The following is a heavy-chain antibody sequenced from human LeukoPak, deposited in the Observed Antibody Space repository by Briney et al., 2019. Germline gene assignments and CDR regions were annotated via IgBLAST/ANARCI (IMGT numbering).Heavy chain of an antibody. CDR2: ISSSSSYI. J-gene: IGHJ4*02. Sequence: GGSLRLSCAASGFTFSSYSMNWVRQAAGKGLEWVSSISSSSSYISYAHSVKGRFTISRDNSQNSLYLQMNSLRAEDTAVYYCARDLFYTTYYYDSSGNYWGQGTLVTVSS. CDR1: GFTFSSYS. V-gene: IGHV3-21*01. CDR3: ARDLFYTTYYYDSSGNY. D-gene: IGHD3-22*01.